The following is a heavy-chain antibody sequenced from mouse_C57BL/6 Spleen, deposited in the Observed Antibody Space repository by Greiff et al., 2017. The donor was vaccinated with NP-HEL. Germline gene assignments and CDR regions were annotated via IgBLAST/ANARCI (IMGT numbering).Heavy chain of an antibody. D-gene: IGHD3-2*02. CDR1: GYTFTSYW. Sequence: VQLQQPGAELVKPGASVKLSCKASGYTFTSYWMQWVKQRPGQGLEWIGEIDPSDSYTNYNQKFKGKATLTVDTSSSTAYMQLSSLTSEDSAVYYCARGETAQALYAMDYWGQGTSVTVSS. CDR2: IDPSDSYT. V-gene: IGHV1-50*01. CDR3: ARGETAQALYAMDY. J-gene: IGHJ4*01.